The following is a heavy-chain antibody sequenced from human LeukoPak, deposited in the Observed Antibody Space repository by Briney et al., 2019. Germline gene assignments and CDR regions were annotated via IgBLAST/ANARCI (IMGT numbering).Heavy chain of an antibody. D-gene: IGHD2-21*01. CDR2: IYENGGTT. Sequence: GGSLRLSCVGSGFTFHSHAMSWVRQAPEKGLEFVSGIYENGGTTYYADSVKGRFSISRDNSKNTLYLQMDSLRGEDTAVYYCAKDFRIGYSAHFDYWGQGALVTVSS. CDR1: GFTFHSHA. V-gene: IGHV3-23*01. CDR3: AKDFRIGYSAHFDY. J-gene: IGHJ4*02.